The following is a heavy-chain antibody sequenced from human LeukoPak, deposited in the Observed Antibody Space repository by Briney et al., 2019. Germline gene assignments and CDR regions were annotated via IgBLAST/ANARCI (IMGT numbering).Heavy chain of an antibody. Sequence: KSSETLSLTCAVYGGSFSDYYWSCIRQPPGKGLEWIGEINHSGSTNYNPSLKSRVTISVDTSKKQFPLKLSSVTAADTAVYYCARKVGATTYPDWFDPWGQGTLVTVSS. CDR2: INHSGST. CDR1: GGSFSDYY. D-gene: IGHD1-26*01. CDR3: ARKVGATTYPDWFDP. J-gene: IGHJ5*02. V-gene: IGHV4-34*01.